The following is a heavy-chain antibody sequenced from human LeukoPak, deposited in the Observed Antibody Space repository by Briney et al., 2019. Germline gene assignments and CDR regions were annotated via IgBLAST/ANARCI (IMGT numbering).Heavy chain of an antibody. V-gene: IGHV3-30*02. CDR3: ARVIRDSSGYYYFDY. CDR1: GFTFSSYG. D-gene: IGHD3-22*01. CDR2: IRYDGSNK. Sequence: GGSLRLSCAASGFTFSSYGMHWVRQAPGKGLEWVAFIRYDGSNKYYADSVKGRFTISRDNAKNSLYLQMNSLRVEETALYYCARVIRDSSGYYYFDYWGQGTLVTVSS. J-gene: IGHJ4*02.